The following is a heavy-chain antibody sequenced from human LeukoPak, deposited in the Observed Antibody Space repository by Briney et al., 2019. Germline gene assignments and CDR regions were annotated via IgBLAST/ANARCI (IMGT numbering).Heavy chain of an antibody. CDR2: IIPILGIA. Sequence: SVKVSCKASGGTFSSYTISWVRQAPGQGLEWMGRIIPILGIANYAQKFQGRVTITADESTSTAYMELSSLRSEDTAVYYCARDLSTTGLVPHYYYYMDVWGKGTTVTVSS. CDR3: ARDLSTTGLVPHYYYYMDV. CDR1: GGTFSSYT. V-gene: IGHV1-69*04. D-gene: IGHD1-1*01. J-gene: IGHJ6*03.